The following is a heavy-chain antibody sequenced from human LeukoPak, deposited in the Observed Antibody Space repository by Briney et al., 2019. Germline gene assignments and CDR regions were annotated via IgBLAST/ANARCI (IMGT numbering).Heavy chain of an antibody. Sequence: GGSLRLSCAASGFTFTSYTNWVRQAPRKGLEWVSSISSTRSYIYYADSVKRRFTISTDNAKNSLYLQMNSLGSDGTAVYYCARGQSRYFDWYLGFFDYWGQGTLVTVSS. CDR3: ARGQSRYFDWYLGFFDY. CDR2: ISSTRSYI. CDR1: GFTFTSYT. V-gene: IGHV3-21*01. J-gene: IGHJ4*02. D-gene: IGHD3-9*01.